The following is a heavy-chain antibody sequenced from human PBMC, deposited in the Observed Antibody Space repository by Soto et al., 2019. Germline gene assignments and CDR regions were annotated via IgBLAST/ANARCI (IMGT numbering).Heavy chain of an antibody. CDR3: GRHERETCSGAGCFYFDY. D-gene: IGHD2-8*02. V-gene: IGHV4-59*08. J-gene: IGHJ4*02. Sequence: SETLSLTCRVSGGSIRSYYWSWIRQSPEKGLELIGYFYHSGNSNYNPSLKSRVTISVDTSKNKLSLSLRSVTAADTAVYYCGRHERETCSGAGCFYFDYWGQGTLVNVSS. CDR2: FYHSGNS. CDR1: GGSIRSYY.